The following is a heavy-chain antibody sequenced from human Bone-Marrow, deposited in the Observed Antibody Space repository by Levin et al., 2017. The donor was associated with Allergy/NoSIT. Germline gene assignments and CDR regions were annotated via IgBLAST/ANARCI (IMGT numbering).Heavy chain of an antibody. V-gene: IGHV4-31*03. J-gene: IGHJ5*02. D-gene: IGHD4-17*01. CDR1: GGSISSGGYY. CDR2: IYYSGST. CDR3: ARESALVATVTTVEANWFDP. Sequence: SETLSLTCTVSGGSISSGGYYWSWIRQHPGKGLEWIGYIYYSGSTYYNPSLKSRVTISVDTSKNQFSLKLSSVTAADTAVYYCARESALVATVTTVEANWFDPWGQGTLVTVSS.